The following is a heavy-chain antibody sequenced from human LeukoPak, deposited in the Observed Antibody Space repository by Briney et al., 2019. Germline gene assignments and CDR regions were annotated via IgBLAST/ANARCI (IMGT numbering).Heavy chain of an antibody. CDR3: AKDQEDYYDSSGYYYFGY. V-gene: IGHV3-23*01. CDR1: GFTFSSYA. CDR2: ISGSGGST. J-gene: IGHJ4*02. Sequence: GGSLRLSRAASGFTFSSYAMSWVRQAPGKGLEWVSAISGSGGSTYYADSVKGRFTISRDNSKNTLYLQMNSLRAEDTAVYYCAKDQEDYYDSSGYYYFGYWGQGTLVTVSS. D-gene: IGHD3-22*01.